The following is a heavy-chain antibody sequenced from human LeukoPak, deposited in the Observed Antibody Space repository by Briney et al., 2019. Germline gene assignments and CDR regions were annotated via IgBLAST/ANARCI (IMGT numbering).Heavy chain of an antibody. CDR3: AKDPNGDYIGTFDI. Sequence: GGSLRLSCAASGFTFSDYYMGWIRQAPGKGLEWISYITTSGSTMFYADSVKGRFTISRDNAKNSLYLQMNSLRAEDTAVYYCAKDPNGDYIGTFDIWGQGTMVTVSS. J-gene: IGHJ3*02. V-gene: IGHV3-11*01. CDR1: GFTFSDYY. CDR2: ITTSGSTM. D-gene: IGHD4-17*01.